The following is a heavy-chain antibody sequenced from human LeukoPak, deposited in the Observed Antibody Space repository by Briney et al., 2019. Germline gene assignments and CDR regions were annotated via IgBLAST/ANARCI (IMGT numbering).Heavy chain of an antibody. D-gene: IGHD3-16*01. V-gene: IGHV3-7*03. CDR3: ARGGGLDV. CDR1: GFSFSCYG. J-gene: IGHJ6*02. Sequence: GGSLRFYCAASGFSFSCYGMNWARQAPGKGLEWVASINHNGNVNYYVDSVKGRFTISRDNAKNSLYLQMSNLRAEDTAVYFCARGGGLDVWGQGATVTVSS. CDR2: INHNGNVN.